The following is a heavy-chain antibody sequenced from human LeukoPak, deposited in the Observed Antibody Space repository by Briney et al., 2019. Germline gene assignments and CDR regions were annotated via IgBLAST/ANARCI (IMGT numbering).Heavy chain of an antibody. CDR3: ARSIAVAGETN. V-gene: IGHV4-59*08. D-gene: IGHD6-19*01. Sequence: SETLSLTCTVSGGSISSYYWSWIRQPPGKGLEWIAYIYYSGSTNYSPSLKSRVTISVDTSKNQFSLKLSSVTAADTAVYYCARSIAVAGETNWGQGTLVTVSS. CDR2: IYYSGST. CDR1: GGSISSYY. J-gene: IGHJ4*02.